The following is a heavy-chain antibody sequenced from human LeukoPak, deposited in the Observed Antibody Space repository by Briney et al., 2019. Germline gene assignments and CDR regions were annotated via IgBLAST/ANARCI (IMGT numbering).Heavy chain of an antibody. J-gene: IGHJ5*02. CDR2: ISYDGSNK. Sequence: PGRSLRLSCAASGFTFSSYGMHWVRQAPGKGLEWVAVISYDGSNKYYADSVKGRFTISRDNSKNTLYLQMNSLRAEDTAVYYCAKDRYGDYVGNWFDPWGQGTLVTVSS. V-gene: IGHV3-30*18. CDR1: GFTFSSYG. CDR3: AKDRYGDYVGNWFDP. D-gene: IGHD4-17*01.